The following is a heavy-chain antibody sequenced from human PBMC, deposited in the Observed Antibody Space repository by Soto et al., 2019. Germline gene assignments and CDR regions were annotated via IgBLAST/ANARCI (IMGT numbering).Heavy chain of an antibody. D-gene: IGHD3-22*01. J-gene: IGHJ4*02. CDR1: GYVFTGYY. Sequence: ASVKVSCKTSGYVFTGYYLHWVRQAPGQGLEWMGWINCRSGGTTYTQKFQGRVTLTMDTSTSTAYMELSSLISDDTALYCCKRGASARDSSGYPYYFDPWGQGTLVTVSS. CDR2: INCRSGGT. V-gene: IGHV1-2*02. CDR3: KRGASARDSSGYPYYFDP.